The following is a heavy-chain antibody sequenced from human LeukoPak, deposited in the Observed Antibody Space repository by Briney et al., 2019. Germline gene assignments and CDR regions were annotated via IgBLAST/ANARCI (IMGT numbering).Heavy chain of an antibody. CDR3: VRSDDFWSGYYGY. V-gene: IGHV4-4*02. D-gene: IGHD3-3*01. CDR2: IYHSGST. J-gene: IGHJ4*02. CDR1: DGSISSSNW. Sequence: SGTLSLTCAVSDGSISSSNWWSWVRQPPGKGLEWIGEIYHSGSTNYNPSLKSRVTISVDTSKNQFSLKLSSVTAADTAVYYCVRSDDFWSGYYGYWGQGTLVTVSS.